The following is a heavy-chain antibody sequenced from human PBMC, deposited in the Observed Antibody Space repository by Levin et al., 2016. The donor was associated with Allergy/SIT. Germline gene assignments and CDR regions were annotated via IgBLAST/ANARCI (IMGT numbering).Heavy chain of an antibody. Sequence: GESLKISCTASGFAFNIYNVTWVRQAPGKRLQWLSYISSTSSTTFYADSVKGRFTISRDNSKNTLYLQMNSLRADDTAVYYCARDLTSRYMDVWGKGTTVTVSS. J-gene: IGHJ6*03. CDR2: ISSTSSTT. D-gene: IGHD2-2*01. CDR3: ARDLTSRYMDV. CDR1: GFAFNIYN. V-gene: IGHV3-48*01.